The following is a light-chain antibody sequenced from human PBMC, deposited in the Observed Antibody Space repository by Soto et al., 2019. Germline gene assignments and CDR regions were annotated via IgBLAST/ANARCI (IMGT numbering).Light chain of an antibody. J-gene: IGLJ2*01. CDR2: SNN. CDR3: AAWDDSLNAVV. Sequence: QAVVTQPPSASGTPGQRVTISCSGSSTNIGRNTVNWYQQLPGTAPKVLIYSNNQRPSGVPDRLSGSKSGTSGSLAISGLQSEDEADYYCAAWDDSLNAVVFGGGTKVTVL. V-gene: IGLV1-44*01. CDR1: STNIGRNT.